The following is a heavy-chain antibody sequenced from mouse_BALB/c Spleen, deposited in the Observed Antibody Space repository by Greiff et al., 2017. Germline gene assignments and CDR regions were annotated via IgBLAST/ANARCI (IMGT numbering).Heavy chain of an antibody. Sequence: EVQGVESGGGLVKPGGSLKLSCAASGFAFSSYDMSWVRQTPEKRLEWVAYISSGGGSTYYPDTVKGRFTISRDNAKNTLYLQMSSLKSEDTAMYYCARHNYYGSSGFDYWGQGTTLTVSS. CDR1: GFAFSSYD. J-gene: IGHJ2*01. D-gene: IGHD1-1*01. V-gene: IGHV5-12-1*01. CDR2: ISSGGGST. CDR3: ARHNYYGSSGFDY.